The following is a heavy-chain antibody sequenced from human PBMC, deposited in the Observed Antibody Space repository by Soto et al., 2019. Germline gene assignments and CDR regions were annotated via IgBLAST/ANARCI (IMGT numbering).Heavy chain of an antibody. D-gene: IGHD1-1*01. CDR1: GGSISSGDYY. Sequence: QVQLQESGPGLVKPSQTLSLTCTVSGGSISSGDYYWSWIRQSPGKGLEWIGYIYYSGSTYYNPSLKRRVTISGDTSKNQFSLKLSSVAAADTAVYYCARLRVQSLYYYYGMDVWGQGATVTVSS. CDR3: ARLRVQSLYYYYGMDV. CDR2: IYYSGST. J-gene: IGHJ6*02. V-gene: IGHV4-30-4*01.